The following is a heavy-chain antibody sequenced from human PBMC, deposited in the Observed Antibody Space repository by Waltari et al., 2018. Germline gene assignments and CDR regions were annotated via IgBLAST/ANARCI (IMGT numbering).Heavy chain of an antibody. J-gene: IGHJ6*02. CDR2: ISNDGSNK. Sequence: QVQLVESGGGVVQPGRSLRLSCAASGFTFSSYAMHWVRPAPGKGLEWVACISNDGSNKYYADSVNGRFTITRDNSKNTLYLQRNSLRAEDTAVYYCAVTYYYGSGALGYYGMDVWGQGTTVTVSS. D-gene: IGHD3-10*01. CDR1: GFTFSSYA. CDR3: AVTYYYGSGALGYYGMDV. V-gene: IGHV3-30*17.